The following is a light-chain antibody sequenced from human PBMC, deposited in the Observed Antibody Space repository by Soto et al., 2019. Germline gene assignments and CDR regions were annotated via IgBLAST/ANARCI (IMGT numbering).Light chain of an antibody. CDR3: AAWDDTLSGYVI. CDR2: SNN. J-gene: IGLJ2*01. Sequence: QSALTQPPSASGTPGQRVTISCSGSSSNIGSNYVSWYQQLPRTAPKLLIYSNNQRPSGVPDRFSGSKSGTSASLAISGLRSEDEADYYCAAWDDTLSGYVIFGGGTKLTVL. V-gene: IGLV1-47*02. CDR1: SSNIGSNY.